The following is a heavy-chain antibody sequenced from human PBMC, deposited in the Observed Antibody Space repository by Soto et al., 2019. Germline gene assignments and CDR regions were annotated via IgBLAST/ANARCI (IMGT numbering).Heavy chain of an antibody. CDR2: MYNTGST. V-gene: IGHV4-59*01. Sequence: SETLSLTCTVSGGSISGYYWSWIRQPPGKGLECIGYMYNTGSTVYNPSFKSRVTISVDTSKNQFSLKLNSVTAADTAVYYCARDLWGYCGTDCYPLDVWGQGTTVTVSS. CDR1: GGSISGYY. J-gene: IGHJ6*02. CDR3: ARDLWGYCGTDCYPLDV. D-gene: IGHD2-21*02.